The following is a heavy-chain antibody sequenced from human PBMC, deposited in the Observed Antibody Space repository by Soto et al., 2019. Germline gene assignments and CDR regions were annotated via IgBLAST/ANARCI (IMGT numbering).Heavy chain of an antibody. V-gene: IGHV3-23*01. CDR1: GFTFSSYA. CDR3: ARDNGNFWSGNYVPIEEGVDY. D-gene: IGHD3-3*01. CDR2: ISGSGGSI. J-gene: IGHJ4*02. Sequence: GGSLRLSCAASGFTFSSYAMSWVRQAPGKGLEWVSAISGSGGSIYYADSVKGRFTISRDNAKNSLYLQMNSLRAEDTAVYYCARDNGNFWSGNYVPIEEGVDYWGQGTLVTVSS.